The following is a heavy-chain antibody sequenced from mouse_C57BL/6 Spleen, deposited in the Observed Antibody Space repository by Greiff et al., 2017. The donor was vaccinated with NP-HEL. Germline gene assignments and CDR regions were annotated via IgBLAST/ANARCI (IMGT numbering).Heavy chain of an antibody. J-gene: IGHJ1*03. Sequence: VQLQQSGPELVKPGASVKISCKASGYAFSSSWMNWVKQRPGKGLEWIGWIYPGDGDTNYNGTFKGKATLTADKSSSTAYMQLSSLTSEDSAVYFCAKKGDYYGSSLSYFDVWGTGTTVTVSS. D-gene: IGHD1-1*01. CDR3: AKKGDYYGSSLSYFDV. V-gene: IGHV1-82*01. CDR1: GYAFSSSW. CDR2: IYPGDGDT.